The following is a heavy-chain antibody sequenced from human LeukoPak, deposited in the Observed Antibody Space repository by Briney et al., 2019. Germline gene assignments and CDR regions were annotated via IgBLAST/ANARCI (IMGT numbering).Heavy chain of an antibody. CDR2: ISGSGGST. Sequence: GGTLRLSCAASGFTFSSYGMSWVRQAPGKGLEWVSAISGSGGSTYYAPSVKGRFTISRDNAKNSLYLQMNSLRAEDTAMYYCTRETAHCGGDCYDYWGQGTLVTVSS. D-gene: IGHD2-21*02. CDR3: TRETAHCGGDCYDY. V-gene: IGHV3-23*01. J-gene: IGHJ4*02. CDR1: GFTFSSYG.